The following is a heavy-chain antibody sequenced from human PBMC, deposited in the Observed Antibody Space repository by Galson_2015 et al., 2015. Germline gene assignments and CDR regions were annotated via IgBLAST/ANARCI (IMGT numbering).Heavy chain of an antibody. Sequence: SLRLSCAASGFTFSNYAMSWVRQAPGKGLEWVSTISDSGDPTYFADSVRGRFTVSRDNSKSTLYLQINSLRAEDTAVFYCAKGFNRSPVGNAFDIWGQGTMAPVSS. CDR3: AKGFNRSPVGNAFDI. D-gene: IGHD6-13*01. CDR1: GFTFSNYA. V-gene: IGHV3-23*01. J-gene: IGHJ3*02. CDR2: ISDSGDPT.